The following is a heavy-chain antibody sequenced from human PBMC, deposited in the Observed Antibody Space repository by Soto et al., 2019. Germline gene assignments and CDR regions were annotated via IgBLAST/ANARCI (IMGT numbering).Heavy chain of an antibody. D-gene: IGHD3-16*01. CDR2: ISAYNGNT. J-gene: IGHJ4*02. V-gene: IGHV1-18*01. CDR3: ARGGTPIDY. Sequence: QVQLVQSGAEVKKPGASVKVSCKTSGYTFTNFGLSWVRQAPGQGLEWMGWISAYNGNTNYAQNFQGRVTMTTDTSTSPAYMELRSLRSGDTAVYYCARGGTPIDYLGQGTLVTVSS. CDR1: GYTFTNFG.